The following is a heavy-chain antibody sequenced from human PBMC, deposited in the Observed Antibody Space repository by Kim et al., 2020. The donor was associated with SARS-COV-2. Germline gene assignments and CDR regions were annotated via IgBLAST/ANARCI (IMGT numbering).Heavy chain of an antibody. D-gene: IGHD2-2*01. J-gene: IGHJ4*02. CDR3: ASAISGSRNGPYHLDS. Sequence: SVKGRFTISTDNARNSLLLQMNSLRAEDTAVYYCASAISGSRNGPYHLDSWGRGTLVTVSS. V-gene: IGHV3-48*03.